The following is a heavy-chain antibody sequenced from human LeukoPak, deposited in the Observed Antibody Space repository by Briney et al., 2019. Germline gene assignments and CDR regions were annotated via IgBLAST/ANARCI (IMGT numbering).Heavy chain of an antibody. J-gene: IGHJ4*02. CDR1: GFTFSNYW. CDR3: ARDFD. CDR2: IKQDGSEK. V-gene: IGHV3-7*03. Sequence: GGSLRLSCAAFGFTFSNYWMSWVRQAPGKGLEWVANIKQDGSEKYYVDSVKGRFTISRDNAKNSLYLQMNSLGAEDTAVYYCARDFDWGQGTLVTVSS.